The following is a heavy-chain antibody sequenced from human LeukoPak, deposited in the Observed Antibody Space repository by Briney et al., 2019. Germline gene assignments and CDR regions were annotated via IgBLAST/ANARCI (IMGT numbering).Heavy chain of an antibody. J-gene: IGHJ4*02. Sequence: SETLSLTCTVSGGSISSYYWSWIRQPPGKGLEWIGYIYYSGSTNYNPSLKSRVTISVDTSKNQFSLKLSSVTAADTAVYYCARGPGYYGSGSYLAYWGQGTLVTVSS. CDR1: GGSISSYY. V-gene: IGHV4-59*01. D-gene: IGHD3-10*01. CDR2: IYYSGST. CDR3: ARGPGYYGSGSYLAY.